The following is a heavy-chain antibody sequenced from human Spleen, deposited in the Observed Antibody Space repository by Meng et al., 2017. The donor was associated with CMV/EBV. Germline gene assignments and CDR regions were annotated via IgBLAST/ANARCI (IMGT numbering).Heavy chain of an antibody. CDR1: GGSFSGYY. J-gene: IGHJ4*02. CDR3: VWTTYDSSTLVDY. V-gene: IGHV4-34*01. D-gene: IGHD3-22*01. Sequence: QVQLPSWGAGLLKPSETLFLTCAVYGGSFSGYYWSWIRQPPGKGLEWIGEINHSGSTNYNPSLKSRVTISVDTSKNQFSLKLSSVTAADTAVYYCVWTTYDSSTLVDYWGQGTLVTVSS. CDR2: INHSGST.